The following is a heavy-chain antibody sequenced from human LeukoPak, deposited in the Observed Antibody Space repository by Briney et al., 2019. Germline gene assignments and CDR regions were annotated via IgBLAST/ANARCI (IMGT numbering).Heavy chain of an antibody. J-gene: IGHJ5*02. V-gene: IGHV5-51*01. CDR3: ARQGRIAAREFDP. Sequence: PGESLKISCKGSGYSFTIYWIGWVRQMPGKGLEWMGIIYPGDSDTRYSPSFQGQVTISADKSISTAYLQWSSLKASDTAMYYCARQGRIAAREFDPWGQGTLVTVSS. CDR2: IYPGDSDT. D-gene: IGHD6-13*01. CDR1: GYSFTIYW.